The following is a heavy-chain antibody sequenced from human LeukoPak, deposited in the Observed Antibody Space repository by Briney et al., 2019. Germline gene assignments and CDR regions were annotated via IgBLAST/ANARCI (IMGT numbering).Heavy chain of an antibody. Sequence: GASVKVSCKASGYTFTSYDINWVRQATGQGREWMGWMNPNSGKTGYEQKFQGRVTMTRNTSISTAYMELSSMRSEDTAVYYCARAIYDSSGYYFHDAFDIWGQGTMVTVS. V-gene: IGHV1-8*01. CDR1: GYTFTSYD. CDR3: ARAIYDSSGYYFHDAFDI. CDR2: MNPNSGKT. J-gene: IGHJ3*02. D-gene: IGHD3-22*01.